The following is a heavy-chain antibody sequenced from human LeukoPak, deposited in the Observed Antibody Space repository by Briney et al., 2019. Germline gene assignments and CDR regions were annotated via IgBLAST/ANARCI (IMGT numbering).Heavy chain of an antibody. CDR2: INHSGST. Sequence: SETLSLTCAVYGGSFSGYYWSWIRQPPGKGLEWIGEINHSGSTNYNPSLKSRVTISVDTSKNQFSLKLSSVTAADTAVYYCARQRAKNWFDPWGQGTLVTVSS. V-gene: IGHV4-34*01. CDR3: ARQRAKNWFDP. CDR1: GGSFSGYY. J-gene: IGHJ5*02.